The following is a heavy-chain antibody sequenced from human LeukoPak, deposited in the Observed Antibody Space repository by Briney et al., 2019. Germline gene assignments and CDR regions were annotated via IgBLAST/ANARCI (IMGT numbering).Heavy chain of an antibody. CDR2: IYYSGST. J-gene: IGHJ4*02. CDR1: GGSISSSSYY. Sequence: PSETLSLTCTVSGGSISSSSYYWGWIRQPPGKGLEWIGSIYYSGSTYYNPSLKSRVTISVDTSKNQFSLKLSSVTAADTAVYYCAREGNYSSGRIGTFDYWGQGTLVTVSS. CDR3: AREGNYSSGRIGTFDY. D-gene: IGHD6-19*01. V-gene: IGHV4-39*07.